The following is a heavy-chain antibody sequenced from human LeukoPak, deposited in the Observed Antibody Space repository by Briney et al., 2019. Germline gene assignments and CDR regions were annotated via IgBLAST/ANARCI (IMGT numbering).Heavy chain of an antibody. V-gene: IGHV3-23*01. CDR3: AKGASSSRQYYMDV. D-gene: IGHD6-6*01. Sequence: GSLRLSCAASGFTFSSYAMSWVRQAPGKGLEWVSTITGSGDSTYYADSVKGRFTISRDNSKNTLYLQMHSLRAEDTAVYYCAKGASSSRQYYMDVWGKGTTVTVSS. CDR1: GFTFSSYA. J-gene: IGHJ6*03. CDR2: ITGSGDST.